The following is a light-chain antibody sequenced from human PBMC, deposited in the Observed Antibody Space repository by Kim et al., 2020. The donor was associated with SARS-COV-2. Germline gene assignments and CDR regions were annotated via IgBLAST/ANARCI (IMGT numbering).Light chain of an antibody. CDR3: QQYLSWPPLNT. V-gene: IGKV3D-15*01. Sequence: EIVLTQSPAPLSVSPGETVTLSCRTSQYIGNNLAWYQHKPGRAPRLLIYGASTRATDAPVTFSGTGSGKEFTLTISSLQSEDLAVYYCQQYLSWPPLNTFGQGTKLEIK. CDR2: GAS. J-gene: IGKJ2*01. CDR1: QYIGNN.